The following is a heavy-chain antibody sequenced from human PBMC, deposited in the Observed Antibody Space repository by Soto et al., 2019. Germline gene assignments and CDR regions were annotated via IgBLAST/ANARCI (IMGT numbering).Heavy chain of an antibody. J-gene: IGHJ4*02. Sequence: QVQLQQWGAGLLKPSETLSLTCAVYGGSFSGYYWSWIRQPPGKGLEWIGEINHSGSTSYNPSLKSRVTISVDTSKNQFSLKLSSVTAADTAVYYCARGRSGATIMYDYWGQGTLVTVSS. CDR1: GGSFSGYY. V-gene: IGHV4-34*01. CDR3: ARGRSGATIMYDY. D-gene: IGHD5-12*01. CDR2: INHSGST.